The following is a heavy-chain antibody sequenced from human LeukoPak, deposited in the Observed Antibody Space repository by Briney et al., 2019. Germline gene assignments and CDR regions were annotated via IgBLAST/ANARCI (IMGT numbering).Heavy chain of an antibody. CDR3: ARQGGATVTTDWFDP. V-gene: IGHV4-59*08. CDR2: IYYSGST. D-gene: IGHD4-17*01. Sequence: SETLSLTCSVSGGSVSNYYWSWIRQPPGKGLEWIGYIYYSGSTNYNPSLKSRVTISVDTSKNQFSLKLSSVTAADTAVYYCARQGGATVTTDWFDPWGQGTLVTVSS. CDR1: GGSVSNYY. J-gene: IGHJ5*02.